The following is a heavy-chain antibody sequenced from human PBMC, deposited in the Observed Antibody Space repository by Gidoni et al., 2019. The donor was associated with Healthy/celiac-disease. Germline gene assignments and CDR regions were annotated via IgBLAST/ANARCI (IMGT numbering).Heavy chain of an antibody. J-gene: IGHJ6*02. Sequence: EVQLVESGGGLVKPGGSLRLSCAASGFTFSSYSMNWVRQAPGKGLEWVSSISSSSSYIYYADSVKGRFTISRDNAKNSLYLQMNSLRAEDTAVYYCAGGVAVAGTRDYYYYYGMDVWGQGTTVTVSS. D-gene: IGHD6-19*01. CDR2: ISSSSSYI. CDR3: AGGVAVAGTRDYYYYYGMDV. CDR1: GFTFSSYS. V-gene: IGHV3-21*01.